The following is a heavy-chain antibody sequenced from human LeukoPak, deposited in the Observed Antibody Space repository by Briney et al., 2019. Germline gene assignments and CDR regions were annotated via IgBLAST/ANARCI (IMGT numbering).Heavy chain of an antibody. CDR3: ARVGGRYDSSGYLI. V-gene: IGHV4-59*01. CDR1: GGSISSYY. D-gene: IGHD3-22*01. J-gene: IGHJ4*02. Sequence: SETLSLTCTVSGGSISSYYWSWIRQPPGKGLEWIGYIYYTGSTNYNPSLTSRVTISVDTSKNQFSLKLSSVTAADTAVYYCARVGGRYDSSGYLIWGQGTLVTVSS. CDR2: IYYTGST.